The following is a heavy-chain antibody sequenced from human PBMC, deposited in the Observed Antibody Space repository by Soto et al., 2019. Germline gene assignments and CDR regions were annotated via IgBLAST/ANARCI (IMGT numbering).Heavy chain of an antibody. J-gene: IGHJ3*02. V-gene: IGHV3-48*02. Sequence: PGGSLRHSCAASGFTFSSYSINRVRQAPGKGLEWVSYISSSSSTIYYADSVKGRFTISRDNAKNSLYLQMNSLRDEDTAVYYCARGHDSSGYYYSVAFDIWGQGTMVTVSS. D-gene: IGHD3-22*01. CDR2: ISSSSSTI. CDR1: GFTFSSYS. CDR3: ARGHDSSGYYYSVAFDI.